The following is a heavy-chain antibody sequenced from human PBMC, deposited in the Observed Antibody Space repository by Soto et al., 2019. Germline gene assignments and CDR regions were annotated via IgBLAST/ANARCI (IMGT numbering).Heavy chain of an antibody. D-gene: IGHD3-9*01. J-gene: IGHJ5*02. V-gene: IGHV3-11*01. CDR2: ISDSGKTI. CDR1: GFTFSDHY. Sequence: QVQLVESGGGLVKPGGSLRLSCAASGFTFSDHYMSWIRQTPGKGLEWVSYISDSGKTIYYADSVKGRFTISRDNAKNSLYLQMNSLRVEDTAVYYCARLGPNYVDFSDLWGQGALVTVSS. CDR3: ARLGPNYVDFSDL.